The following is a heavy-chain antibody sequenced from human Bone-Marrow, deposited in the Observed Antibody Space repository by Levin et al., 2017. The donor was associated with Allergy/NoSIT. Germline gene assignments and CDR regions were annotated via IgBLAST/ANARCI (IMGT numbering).Heavy chain of an antibody. J-gene: IGHJ4*02. CDR2: ISSSSSYI. V-gene: IGHV3-21*01. CDR3: ARGRVLRDFDWFDY. Sequence: GGSLRLSCAASGFTFSSYSMNWVRQAPGKGLEWVSSISSSSSYIYYADSVKGRFTISRDNAKNSLYLQMNSLRAEDTAVYYCARGRVLRDFDWFDYWGQGTLVTVSS. D-gene: IGHD3-9*01. CDR1: GFTFSSYS.